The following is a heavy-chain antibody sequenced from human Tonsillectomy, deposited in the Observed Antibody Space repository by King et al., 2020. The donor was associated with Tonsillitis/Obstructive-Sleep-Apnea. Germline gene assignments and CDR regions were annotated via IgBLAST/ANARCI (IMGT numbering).Heavy chain of an antibody. CDR2: IYPADSET. D-gene: IGHD2-15*01. Sequence: QLVQSGAEVKKPGESLKLSCKGSGYSFSNNWIGWVRQLPGKGLEWMGIIYPADSETRYSPSLQGQVTISADKSISTAYLQWSSLKASDTAIYYCARTYCGGGTCYSGWFDPWGQGTLVTVSS. V-gene: IGHV5-51*01. J-gene: IGHJ5*02. CDR3: ARTYCGGGTCYSGWFDP. CDR1: GYSFSNNW.